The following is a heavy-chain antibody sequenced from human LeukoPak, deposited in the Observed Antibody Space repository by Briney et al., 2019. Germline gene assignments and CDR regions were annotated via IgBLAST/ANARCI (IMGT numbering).Heavy chain of an antibody. CDR1: GYTFTSYY. D-gene: IGHD2-2*01. J-gene: IGHJ4*02. CDR3: ARDSTFCSSTSCYPDY. Sequence: ASVKVSCKASGYTFTSYYMHWVRQAPGQGLEWMGIINPSGGSTIYAQKFQGRVTMTRDTSTSTVYMELSSLRSEDTAVYYCARDSTFCSSTSCYPDYWGQGTLVTVSS. CDR2: INPSGGST. V-gene: IGHV1-46*03.